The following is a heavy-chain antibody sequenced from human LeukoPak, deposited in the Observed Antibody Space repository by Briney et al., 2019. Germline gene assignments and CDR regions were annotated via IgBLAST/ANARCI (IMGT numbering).Heavy chain of an antibody. D-gene: IGHD3-22*01. CDR3: AKGTNYYDSSGHYLFRYFGY. Sequence: PGGSLRLSCAASGFTFSSYAMSWVRQAPGKGLEWVSVISGSGGTTYYADSVKGRFTISRDNSKNTLYLQMNSLRAEDTAVYYCAKGTNYYDSSGHYLFRYFGYWGQGTLLTVSS. V-gene: IGHV3-23*01. CDR2: ISGSGGTT. J-gene: IGHJ4*02. CDR1: GFTFSSYA.